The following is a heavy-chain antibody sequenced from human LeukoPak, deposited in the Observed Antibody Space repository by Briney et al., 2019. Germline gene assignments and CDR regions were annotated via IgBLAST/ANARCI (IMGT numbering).Heavy chain of an antibody. V-gene: IGHV1-3*01. Sequence: ASVKVSCKASGGTFSSYAISWVRQAPGQRLEWMGWINAGNGNTKYSQKFQGRVTITRDTSASTAYMELSSLRSEDTAVYYCARGDWVRFDPWGQGTLVTVSS. CDR1: GGTFSSYA. J-gene: IGHJ5*02. D-gene: IGHD1-1*01. CDR2: INAGNGNT. CDR3: ARGDWVRFDP.